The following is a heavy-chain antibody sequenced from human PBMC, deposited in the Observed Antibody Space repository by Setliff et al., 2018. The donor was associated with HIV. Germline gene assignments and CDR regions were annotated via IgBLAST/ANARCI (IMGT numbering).Heavy chain of an antibody. CDR1: GGSISSYY. J-gene: IGHJ4*02. V-gene: IGHV4-4*07. Sequence: SETLSLTCTVSGGSISSYYWSWIRQPAGKGLEWIGHIYISGGTNYNPSLKSRVTMSVDTSKNQVSLKLSSVTASDTAVYYCARLSLGSGDYWGQGTLVTVSS. CDR2: IYISGGT. D-gene: IGHD1-26*01. CDR3: ARLSLGSGDY.